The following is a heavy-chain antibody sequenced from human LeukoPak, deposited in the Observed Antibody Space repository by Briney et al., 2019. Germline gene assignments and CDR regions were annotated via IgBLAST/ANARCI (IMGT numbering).Heavy chain of an antibody. Sequence: ASVKVSCKSSGYTFTSYYMHWVRQAPGQGLEWMGWINPKSGGTNYAQKFQGRVTITRDTSISTAYMELSRLGSDDTAVYYCARGGIAAAGTGGYWGQGTLVTVSS. CDR2: INPKSGGT. D-gene: IGHD6-13*01. CDR1: GYTFTSYY. CDR3: ARGGIAAAGTGGY. V-gene: IGHV1-2*02. J-gene: IGHJ4*02.